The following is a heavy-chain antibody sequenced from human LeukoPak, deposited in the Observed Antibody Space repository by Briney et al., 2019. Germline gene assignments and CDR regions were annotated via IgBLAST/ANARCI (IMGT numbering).Heavy chain of an antibody. J-gene: IGHJ4*02. CDR3: ATIKRGNIYGYFDF. CDR1: GVSMSSHY. CDR2: MYDSWST. D-gene: IGHD5-18*01. V-gene: IGHV4-59*11. Sequence: SETLSLTCTVSGVSMSSHYWSWIRRPLGKGLEWIGYMYDSWSTKDNPSLKSRVTLSADTSKNQFSLRLSSVTAADTAVYYCATIKRGNIYGYFDFWGQGILVTVSS.